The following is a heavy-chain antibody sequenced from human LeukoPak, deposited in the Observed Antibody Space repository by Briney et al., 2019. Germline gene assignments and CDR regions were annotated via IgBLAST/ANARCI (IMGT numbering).Heavy chain of an antibody. CDR3: ARERGSGYDLGPLGY. V-gene: IGHV1-2*02. CDR2: INPNSGDT. D-gene: IGHD5-12*01. CDR1: GYIFTGYY. Sequence: GASVKVSCKASGYIFTGYYMHWVRQAPGQGLEWMGWINPNSGDTNYAQKFQGRVTMNRDTSISTAYMELSRLRSDDTAVYYCARERGSGYDLGPLGYWGQGTLVTVSS. J-gene: IGHJ4*02.